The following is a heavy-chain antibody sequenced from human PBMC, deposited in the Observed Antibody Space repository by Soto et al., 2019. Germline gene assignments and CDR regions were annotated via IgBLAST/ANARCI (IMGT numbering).Heavy chain of an antibody. CDR1: GYSFTDNF. Sequence: ASVNVSCKASGYSFTDNFLFWVRQAPRQGLEWIGWINPKNGGTHYAKRFQGRVTMTRDTSISTAYMDLNSLTSDDTAVYFCARGVVITPTFIFGYNSPERWGKGNMVTVSA. J-gene: IGHJ4*02. CDR2: INPKNGGT. V-gene: IGHV1-2*02. CDR3: ARGVVITPTFIFGYNSPER. D-gene: IGHD3-10*01.